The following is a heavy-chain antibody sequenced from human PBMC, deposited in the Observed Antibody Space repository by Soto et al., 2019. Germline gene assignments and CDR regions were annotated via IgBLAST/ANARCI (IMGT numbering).Heavy chain of an antibody. D-gene: IGHD6-19*01. V-gene: IGHV4-4*02. J-gene: IGHJ6*02. CDR3: ATSGWNEDFYYYYGMDV. CDR1: GDSVTRSNW. Sequence: QVQLQESGPGLVKPSGTLSLACAVSGDSVTRSNWWSWVRQSPGTGLEWIGEIYHSGNTKYNPSLKSRVNISVDKPKNQFSLNLTSVTAADTAVYYCATSGWNEDFYYYYGMDVWGQGTTVTVSS. CDR2: IYHSGNT.